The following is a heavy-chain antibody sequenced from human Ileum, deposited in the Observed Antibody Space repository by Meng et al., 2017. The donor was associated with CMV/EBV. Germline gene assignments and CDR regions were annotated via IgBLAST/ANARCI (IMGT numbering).Heavy chain of an antibody. CDR3: AREAVGVENGDYADY. J-gene: IGHJ4*02. V-gene: IGHV4-34*01. Sequence: QVQLQLSGSRLLTPLQIPSRAFAVYGWSLSGYYWSRLRQFPGKGLEWMGEINHSGSTNYNPSLKSRVTISADTSKKWFSLKVSSVTAADTAVYYCAREAVGVENGDYADYWGQGILVTVSS. CDR1: GWSLSGYY. D-gene: IGHD4-17*01. CDR2: INHSGST.